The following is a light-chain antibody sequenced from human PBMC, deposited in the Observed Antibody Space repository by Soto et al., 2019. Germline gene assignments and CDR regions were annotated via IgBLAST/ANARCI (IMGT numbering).Light chain of an antibody. Sequence: EIVLTQSPGTLSLSPGERATLSCRASQSVSSNYLAWYQQKPGQAPRLLIYGASSRATDIPDRFSGSGSGTDFTLTISRLEPEDIAVYYCQQYGSSPRTFGQGTKVEIK. CDR2: GAS. CDR1: QSVSSNY. J-gene: IGKJ1*01. V-gene: IGKV3-20*01. CDR3: QQYGSSPRT.